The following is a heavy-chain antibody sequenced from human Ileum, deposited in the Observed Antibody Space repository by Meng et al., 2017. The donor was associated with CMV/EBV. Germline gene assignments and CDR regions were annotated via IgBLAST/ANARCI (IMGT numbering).Heavy chain of an antibody. J-gene: IGHJ1*01. Sequence: GESLKISCAASGFTFSSYGMHWVRQAPGKGLEWVAFIRYDGSNKYYADSVKGRFTISRDNSKNTLYLQLNSLRAEDTAVYYCANLVTTGGVIYFHHWGQGTLVTVSS. V-gene: IGHV3-30*02. CDR1: GFTFSSYG. CDR2: IRYDGSNK. D-gene: IGHD4-17*01. CDR3: ANLVTTGGVIYFHH.